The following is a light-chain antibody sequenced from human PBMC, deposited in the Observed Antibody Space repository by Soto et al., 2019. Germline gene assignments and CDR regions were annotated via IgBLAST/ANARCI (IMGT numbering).Light chain of an antibody. CDR2: KAS. Sequence: DIQMTQSPSTLSASVGDRVTITCRASQSIGAWLAWYQQRPGKAPKLLIYKASSLESGVPSRFSGSGSGTEFTLTISSLQSDDFATYYCQQYNVYPLTLGGGTKIEIK. V-gene: IGKV1-5*03. CDR3: QQYNVYPLT. J-gene: IGKJ4*01. CDR1: QSIGAW.